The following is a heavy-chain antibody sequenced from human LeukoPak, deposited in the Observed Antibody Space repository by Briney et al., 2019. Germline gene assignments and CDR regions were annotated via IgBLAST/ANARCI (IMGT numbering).Heavy chain of an antibody. CDR2: IYYSGST. Sequence: PSETLSLTCTVSGGSISSSSYYWGWVRQPPGKGLEWIGSIYYSGSTYYNPSLKSRVTISVDTSKNQFSLKLSSVTAADTAVYYCARLVPIVILWFGEPTNIHRDAFDIWGQGTMVTVSS. CDR3: ARLVPIVILWFGEPTNIHRDAFDI. D-gene: IGHD3-10*01. V-gene: IGHV4-39*01. J-gene: IGHJ3*02. CDR1: GGSISSSSYY.